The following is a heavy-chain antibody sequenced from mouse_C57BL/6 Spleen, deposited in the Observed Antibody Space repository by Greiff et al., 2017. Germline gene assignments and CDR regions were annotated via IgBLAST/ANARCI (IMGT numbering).Heavy chain of an antibody. CDR2: IDPSDSYT. CDR1: GYTFTSYW. CDR3: ARGGSSGYVFAY. J-gene: IGHJ3*01. D-gene: IGHD3-2*02. V-gene: IGHV1-50*01. Sequence: VQLQQPGAELVKPGASVKLSCKASGYTFTSYWMQWVKQRPGQGLEWIGEIDPSDSYTNYNQKFKGKATLTVDTSSSTAYMQLSSLTSEDSAVYYCARGGSSGYVFAYWGQGTLVTVSA.